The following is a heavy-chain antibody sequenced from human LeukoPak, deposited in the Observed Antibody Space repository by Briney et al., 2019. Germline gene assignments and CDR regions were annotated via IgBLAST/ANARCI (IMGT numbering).Heavy chain of an antibody. V-gene: IGHV1-46*01. CDR2: INPSGGST. J-gene: IGHJ6*03. D-gene: IGHD2-15*01. Sequence: ASVKVSCKASGYTFTSYYMHWVRQAPGQGLEWMGIINPSGGSTSYAQKFQGRVTMTRDMSTSTVYMELSSLRSEDTAVYYCARGAPVGGYCSGGSCSRGGDYYYMDVWGKGITVTVSS. CDR3: ARGAPVGGYCSGGSCSRGGDYYYMDV. CDR1: GYTFTSYY.